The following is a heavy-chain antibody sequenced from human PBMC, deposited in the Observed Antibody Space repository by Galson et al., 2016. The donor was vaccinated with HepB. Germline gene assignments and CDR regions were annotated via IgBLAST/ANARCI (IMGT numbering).Heavy chain of an antibody. D-gene: IGHD3-10*02. CDR1: GFIFRNYA. J-gene: IGHJ4*02. CDR2: VRYDGGLT. CDR3: ATCSGGDIEY. V-gene: IGHV3-43*02. Sequence: SLRLSCAASGFIFRNYAMSWVRQAPGKGLEWVALVRYDGGLTEYGESVKGRFTISRDNSENALYLQMNTLTTEDTALYYCATCSGGDIEYWGQGTRGTV.